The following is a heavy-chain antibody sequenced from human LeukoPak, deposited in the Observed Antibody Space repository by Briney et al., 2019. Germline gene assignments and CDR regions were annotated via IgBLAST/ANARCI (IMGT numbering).Heavy chain of an antibody. J-gene: IGHJ3*01. CDR1: GFTFSSYA. CDR2: ISGRGGST. CDR3: AKDGVVGVVVPAAISF. D-gene: IGHD2-2*02. Sequence: GGSLRLSCAASGFTFSSYAMSWVRQAPGKGLEWVSAISGRGGSTYYADSVKGRFTISRDNSKNTLYLQMNSLRAEDTAVYYCAKDGVVGVVVPAAISFWGQGTMVTVSS. V-gene: IGHV3-23*01.